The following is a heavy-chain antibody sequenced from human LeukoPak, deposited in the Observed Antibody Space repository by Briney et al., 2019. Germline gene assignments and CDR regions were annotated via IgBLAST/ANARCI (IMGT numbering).Heavy chain of an antibody. D-gene: IGHD3-22*01. CDR1: GFTFSDYY. Sequence: GGSLRLSCAVSGFTFSDYYMTWIGQAPGKGLEWVSDISSSGSTIRYADSVKGRFTISRDNAKDSLYLQMNSLRAEDSAMYYCAREYYYDSKGFSTWGQGTLVTVFS. CDR2: ISSSGSTI. J-gene: IGHJ4*02. CDR3: AREYYYDSKGFST. V-gene: IGHV3-11*01.